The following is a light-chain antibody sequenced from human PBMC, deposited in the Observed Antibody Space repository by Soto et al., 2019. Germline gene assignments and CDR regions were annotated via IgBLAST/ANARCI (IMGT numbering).Light chain of an antibody. Sequence: EFVLTQSPGTLTLSPGERATLSCRASQTVRNNYLAWYQQKPRQAPRLLIYDASSRATGIPDRFSGGGSGTDFTLTISRMETEDFAVYDCQKFSSYPLTVGRGKKGEI. CDR3: QKFSSYPLT. CDR1: QTVRNNY. V-gene: IGKV3-20*01. CDR2: DAS. J-gene: IGKJ4*01.